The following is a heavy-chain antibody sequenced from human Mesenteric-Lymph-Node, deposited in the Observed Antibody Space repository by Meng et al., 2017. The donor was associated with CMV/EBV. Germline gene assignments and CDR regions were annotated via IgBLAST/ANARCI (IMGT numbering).Heavy chain of an antibody. D-gene: IGHD2-8*01. Sequence: GSLRLSCAVYGETFSGYYWSWIRQAPGKGLEWIGEINHSGNTNYNPSLKSRVTISVDTSKNQFSLKLSSVTAADTAVYYCASNSFYCTTDCYPDYWGQGILVTVSS. J-gene: IGHJ4*02. CDR2: INHSGNT. CDR1: GETFSGYY. V-gene: IGHV4-34*01. CDR3: ASNSFYCTTDCYPDY.